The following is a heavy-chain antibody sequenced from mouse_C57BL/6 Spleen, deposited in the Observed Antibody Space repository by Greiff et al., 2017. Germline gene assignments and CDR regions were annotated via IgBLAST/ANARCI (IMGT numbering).Heavy chain of an antibody. J-gene: IGHJ4*01. CDR2: IHPNSGST. D-gene: IGHD2-3*01. Sequence: QVQLQQPGAELVKPGASVKLSCKASGYTFTSYWMHWVKQRPGQGLEWIGMIHPNSGSTNYNEKFKSKATLTVDKSSSTAYMQLSSLTSEDSAVYYCARKGDGYSYAMDYWGQGTSVTVSS. V-gene: IGHV1-64*01. CDR1: GYTFTSYW. CDR3: ARKGDGYSYAMDY.